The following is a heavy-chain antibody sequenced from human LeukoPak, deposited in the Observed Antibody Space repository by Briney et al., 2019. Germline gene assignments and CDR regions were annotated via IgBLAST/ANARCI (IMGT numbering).Heavy chain of an antibody. CDR3: ARQKYDAFDI. CDR2: ISYDGSQK. Sequence: GGSLRLSCAASGFSFSTYAMHWVRQAPGKGLEWVAVISYDGSQKFYADSVRGRFTISRDNSKNTLSLQMNSLRAEDTAVYYCARQKYDAFDIWGQGTMVTVSS. J-gene: IGHJ3*02. V-gene: IGHV3-30*04. CDR1: GFSFSTYA.